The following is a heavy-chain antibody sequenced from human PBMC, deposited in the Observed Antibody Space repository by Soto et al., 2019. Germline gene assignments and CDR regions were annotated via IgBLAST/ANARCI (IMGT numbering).Heavy chain of an antibody. V-gene: IGHV3-23*01. Sequence: GGSLRLSCAASGFTFSTYTMSWVRQTPGKGLEWVSAISGSPSSTYYADSVKGRFTISRDNAKRSLYLQMMSLTAEDTAIYYCVRGGGGGLFDPWGQGTMVTVSS. CDR2: ISGSPSST. J-gene: IGHJ5*02. CDR1: GFTFSTYT. D-gene: IGHD2-15*01. CDR3: VRGGGGGLFDP.